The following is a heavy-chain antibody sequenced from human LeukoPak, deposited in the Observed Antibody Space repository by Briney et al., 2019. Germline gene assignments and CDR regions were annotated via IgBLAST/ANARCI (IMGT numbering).Heavy chain of an antibody. J-gene: IGHJ4*02. V-gene: IGHV3-21*01. Sequence: GGSLRVSCAASGFTFSSYSMNWVRQAPGKGLEWVSSISSSSNYIYYADSLKGRFTISRDNAKNSLYLQMNSLRAEDTAVYYCARDPTSIAAPRYFDYWGQGTLVTVSS. CDR1: GFTFSSYS. CDR2: ISSSSNYI. D-gene: IGHD6-6*01. CDR3: ARDPTSIAAPRYFDY.